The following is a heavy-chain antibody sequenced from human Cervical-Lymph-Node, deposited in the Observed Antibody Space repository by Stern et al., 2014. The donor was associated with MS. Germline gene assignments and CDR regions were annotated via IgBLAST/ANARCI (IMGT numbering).Heavy chain of an antibody. J-gene: IGHJ4*02. CDR2: ISMGVSYI. D-gene: IGHD4-23*01. CDR3: ARGRGGNYRYYFDY. V-gene: IGHV3-21*01. Sequence: EVQLVESGGGLVKPGGSLRLSCAASGFTFSSYSMNWVRPAPGKGLEWVASISMGVSYIYYADSLKGRFTISRDNAKNSLYLQMNSLRAEDTAVYYCARGRGGNYRYYFDYWGQGTLVTVAS. CDR1: GFTFSSYS.